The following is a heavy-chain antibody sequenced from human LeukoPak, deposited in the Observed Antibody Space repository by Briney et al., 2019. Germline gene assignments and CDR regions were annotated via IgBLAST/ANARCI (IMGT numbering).Heavy chain of an antibody. Sequence: PSETLSLTCTVSGGSISSYYWSWIRQPPWKALEWIGYISYSGSTDYNPSLKSRVTISLDTSKNQFSLRLSSVTAADTAVYYCARETRLHSGSYSNDAFDIWGQGTMVTVSS. CDR1: GGSISSYY. V-gene: IGHV4-59*01. D-gene: IGHD1-26*01. J-gene: IGHJ3*02. CDR3: ARETRLHSGSYSNDAFDI. CDR2: ISYSGST.